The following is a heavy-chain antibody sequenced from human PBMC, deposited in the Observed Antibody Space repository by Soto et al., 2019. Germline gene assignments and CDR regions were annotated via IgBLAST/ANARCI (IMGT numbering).Heavy chain of an antibody. V-gene: IGHV1-69*12. CDR1: GGTFSSYA. D-gene: IGHD3-22*01. Sequence: QVQLVQSGAEVKKPGSSVKVSCKASGGTFSSYAISWVRQAPGQGLEWMGGIIPIFGTANYAQKFQGRVTITADESTSTAYMELSSLRAEDTSMYSCASNAGAGRVVTMRYFDLWGRGTLVTVSS. CDR2: IIPIFGTA. CDR3: ASNAGAGRVVTMRYFDL. J-gene: IGHJ2*01.